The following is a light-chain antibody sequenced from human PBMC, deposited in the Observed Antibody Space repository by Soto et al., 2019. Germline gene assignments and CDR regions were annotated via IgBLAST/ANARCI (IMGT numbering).Light chain of an antibody. CDR2: GAS. J-gene: IGKJ2*01. CDR3: QQSSSSPYT. CDR1: QSVSSSY. Sequence: EIVLTQSPGTLSLSPGEGATLSCRASQSVSSSYLAWCQQKPGQAPRLLIYGASNRATGIPDRFSGSGSGTDFTLTISRLEPEDFAVYFCQQSSSSPYTFGQGTKLEIK. V-gene: IGKV3-20*01.